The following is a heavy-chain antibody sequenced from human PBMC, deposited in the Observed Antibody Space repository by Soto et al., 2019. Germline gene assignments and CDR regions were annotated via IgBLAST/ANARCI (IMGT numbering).Heavy chain of an antibody. CDR2: IIPNLGIA. CDR3: ARDGWYVGDY. Sequence: SVKVSCKASGGTFSSYTISWVRQAPGQGLEWMGRIIPNLGIANYAQKLQGRVTMTTDTSTSTAYMELRSLRSDDTAVYYCARDGWYVGDYWGQGTLVTVSS. V-gene: IGHV1-69*04. J-gene: IGHJ4*02. CDR1: GGTFSSYT. D-gene: IGHD6-19*01.